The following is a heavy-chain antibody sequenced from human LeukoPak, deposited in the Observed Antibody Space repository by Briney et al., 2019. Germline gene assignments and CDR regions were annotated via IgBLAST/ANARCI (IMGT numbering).Heavy chain of an antibody. Sequence: PGRSLRLSCAASGFTPGDHAMTWVRQAPGKGLEWVAFIRSNAYRGTTEYAPSVKGRFSISRDDSKSVLYLQMNGLKSEDTAVYYCSRGPIQLWMHNGMDVWGQGTTVPVSS. J-gene: IGHJ6*02. D-gene: IGHD5-24*01. V-gene: IGHV3-49*04. CDR1: GFTPGDHA. CDR3: SRGPIQLWMHNGMDV. CDR2: IRSNAYRGTT.